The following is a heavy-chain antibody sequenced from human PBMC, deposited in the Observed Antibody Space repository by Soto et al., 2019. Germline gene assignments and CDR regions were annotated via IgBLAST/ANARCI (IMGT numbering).Heavy chain of an antibody. CDR2: ISGSGGST. D-gene: IGHD4-4*01. CDR1: GFSFSSYA. Sequence: EVQLLESGGGSVQPGGSLRLSCAASGFSFSSYAMSWVRQAPGKGLEWVSGISGSGGSTYQADSVKGRFTISRDNSKNTVYLQMNSLRAEDTAVYYCTKEVLLTLTTRTFDYWGPGTLVAVSS. J-gene: IGHJ4*02. CDR3: TKEVLLTLTTRTFDY. V-gene: IGHV3-23*01.